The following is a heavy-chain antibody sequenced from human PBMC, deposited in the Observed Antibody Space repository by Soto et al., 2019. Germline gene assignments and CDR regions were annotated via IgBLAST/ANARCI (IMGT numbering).Heavy chain of an antibody. D-gene: IGHD2-2*01. CDR1: GFTFSSHG. J-gene: IGHJ3*02. Sequence: QVQLVESGGGVVQPGRSLRLSCAASGFTFSSHGMHWVHQAPGKGLEWLAVIWFDGSNEYYGDSVKGRFTIFRDNSKDMLYLQMNSLRAEDTALYYCTGGISSTSSDSQAFDIWGQGTMVTVSS. V-gene: IGHV3-33*01. CDR2: IWFDGSNE. CDR3: TGGISSTSSDSQAFDI.